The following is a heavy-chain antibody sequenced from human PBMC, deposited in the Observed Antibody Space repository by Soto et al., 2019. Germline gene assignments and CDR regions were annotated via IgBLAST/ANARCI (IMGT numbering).Heavy chain of an antibody. D-gene: IGHD3-10*01. CDR2: VSAGGDMT. CDR1: GFTFSSYA. J-gene: IGHJ6*02. CDR3: ARGDRGGSGSPASYYCSGLDV. V-gene: IGHV3-23*01. Sequence: DVQLLESGGHLVQPGGSLRLSCAASGFTFSSYALSWVRQAPGKGLEWVSSVSAGGDMTYYSDSVKGRFTISRDNSNNALFLQMNSLRIEDTALSYCARGDRGGSGSPASYYCSGLDVWGHGTTVTVS.